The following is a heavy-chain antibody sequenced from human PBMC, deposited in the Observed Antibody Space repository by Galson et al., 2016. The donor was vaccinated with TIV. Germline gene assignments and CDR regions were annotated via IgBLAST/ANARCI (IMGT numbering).Heavy chain of an antibody. CDR1: GFTFSDYY. J-gene: IGHJ5*02. Sequence: SLRLSCAISGFTFSDYYMIWVRQAPGKGLQWASYISSSGILINYADSVKGRFTVSRDNAKDSLFLQMNSLRVEDTAVYYCARGSLDRWGQGTLVTVSS. V-gene: IGHV3-11*05. CDR3: ARGSLDR. CDR2: ISSSGILI.